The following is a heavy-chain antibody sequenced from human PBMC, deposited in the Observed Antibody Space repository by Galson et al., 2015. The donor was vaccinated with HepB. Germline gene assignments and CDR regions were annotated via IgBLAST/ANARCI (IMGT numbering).Heavy chain of an antibody. CDR3: ARDLPLSPDAFDI. CDR2: IIPIFGTA. V-gene: IGHV1-69*13. Sequence: SVKVSCKASGGTFSSYAISWVRQAPGQGLEWMGGIIPIFGTANYAQKFQGRVTITADESTSTAYMELSSLRSEDTAVYYCARDLPLSPDAFDIWGQGTMVTVSS. D-gene: IGHD3-3*02. J-gene: IGHJ3*02. CDR1: GGTFSSYA.